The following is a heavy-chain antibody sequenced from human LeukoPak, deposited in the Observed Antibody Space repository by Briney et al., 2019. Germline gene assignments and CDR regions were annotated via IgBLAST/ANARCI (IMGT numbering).Heavy chain of an antibody. D-gene: IGHD5-18*01. CDR3: AKGFVDTAMALYGIDV. CDR2: ISYDGSNK. V-gene: IGHV3-30*18. J-gene: IGHJ6*02. CDR1: GFTFSSYG. Sequence: PGGSLRLSCAASGFTFSSYGMHWVRQAPGKGLEWVAVISYDGSNKYYADSVKGRFTISRDNSKNTLYLQMNSLRAEDAAVYYCAKGFVDTAMALYGIDVWGQGATVTVSS.